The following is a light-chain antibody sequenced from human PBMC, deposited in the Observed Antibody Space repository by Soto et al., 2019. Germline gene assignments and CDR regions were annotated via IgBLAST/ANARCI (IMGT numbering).Light chain of an antibody. Sequence: DIQMTQSPSTLSASVGDRVTITCRASQSISSWLTWYQQKPGKAPKVLIYKASSLPSGVPSRFSGSGSGTDFTLTISSLQPDDFATYYCLQYHSYPYTFGQGTKLEIK. J-gene: IGKJ2*01. CDR1: QSISSW. CDR3: LQYHSYPYT. V-gene: IGKV1-5*03. CDR2: KAS.